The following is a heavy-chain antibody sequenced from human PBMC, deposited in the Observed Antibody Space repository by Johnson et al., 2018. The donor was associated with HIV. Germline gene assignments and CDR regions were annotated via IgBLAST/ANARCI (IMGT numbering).Heavy chain of an antibody. CDR3: ARGFRYCTDGVCDKNAFDI. CDR2: INWNGGST. Sequence: EVQLVESGGGAVRPGGSLRLSCAASGFTFDDYGMSWVRQAPGKGLVWVSGINWNGGSTGYADSVKGRFTISRDNAKNSLYLQMNSLRAEDTALYYCARGFRYCTDGVCDKNAFDIWGQGTMVTVSS. V-gene: IGHV3-20*04. CDR1: GFTFDDYG. D-gene: IGHD2-8*01. J-gene: IGHJ3*02.